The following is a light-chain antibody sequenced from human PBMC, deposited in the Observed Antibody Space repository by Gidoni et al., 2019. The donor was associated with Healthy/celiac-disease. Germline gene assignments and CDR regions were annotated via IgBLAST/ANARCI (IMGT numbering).Light chain of an antibody. J-gene: IGKJ3*01. Sequence: DIKMTQSPSSLSASVGDRVTITCRASQSISSYLNWYQQKPGKAPKLLIYAAPSLQSGVPSRFSGSGSGTDFTLTISSLQPEDFATYYCQQSYSTPLTFGPGTKVDIK. V-gene: IGKV1-39*01. CDR1: QSISSY. CDR2: AAP. CDR3: QQSYSTPLT.